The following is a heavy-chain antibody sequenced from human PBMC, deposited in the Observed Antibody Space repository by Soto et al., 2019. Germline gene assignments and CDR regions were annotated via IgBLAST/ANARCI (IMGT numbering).Heavy chain of an antibody. D-gene: IGHD3-10*01. V-gene: IGHV3-21*01. CDR1: GFTVSSNY. CDR3: ARDPLWFGEIGYFDY. J-gene: IGHJ4*02. Sequence: PGGSLRLSCAASGFTVSSNYMNWVRQAPGKGLEWVSSIDSSSSFIYYADSVKGRFTISRDNAKNSLYLQMSSLRAEDTAVYYCARDPLWFGEIGYFDYWGQGALVTVSS. CDR2: IDSSSSFI.